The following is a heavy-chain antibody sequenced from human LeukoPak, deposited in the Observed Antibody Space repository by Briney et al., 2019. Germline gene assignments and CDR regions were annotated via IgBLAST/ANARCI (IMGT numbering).Heavy chain of an antibody. CDR3: ASTYDSSGYYYISY. J-gene: IGHJ4*02. CDR1: GFTFSTYT. CDR2: IYSGGST. V-gene: IGHV3-53*01. Sequence: PGGSLRLSCAASGFTFSTYTMNWVRQAPGKGLEWVSVIYSGGSTYYADSVKGRFTISRDNSKNTLYLQMNSLRAEDTAVYYCASTYDSSGYYYISYWGQGTLVTVSS. D-gene: IGHD3-22*01.